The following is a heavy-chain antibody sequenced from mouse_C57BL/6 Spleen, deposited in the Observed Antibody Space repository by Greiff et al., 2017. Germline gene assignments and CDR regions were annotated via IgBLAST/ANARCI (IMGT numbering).Heavy chain of an antibody. CDR2: IDPENGDT. V-gene: IGHV14-4*01. CDR1: GFNIKDDY. Sequence: VQLQQSGAELVRPGASVKLSCTASGFNIKDDYMHWVKQRPEQGLEWIGWIDPENGDTEYASKFQGKATITADTSSNTAYLQLSSLTSEDTAVYYCTSGVITTVVASYAMDYWGQGTSVTVSS. CDR3: TSGVITTVVASYAMDY. J-gene: IGHJ4*01. D-gene: IGHD1-1*01.